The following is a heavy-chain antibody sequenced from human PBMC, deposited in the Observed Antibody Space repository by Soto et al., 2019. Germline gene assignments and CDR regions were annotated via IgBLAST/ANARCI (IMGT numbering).Heavy chain of an antibody. V-gene: IGHV4-39*07. Sequence: PSETLSLTCTVSGGSISSSSYYWGWIRQPPGKGLEWIGSIYYSGSTYYNPSLKSRVTISVDTSKNQFSLKLSSVTAADTAVFYCARDRVDYGDSLYYWGEGTLVTVSS. CDR2: IYYSGST. CDR1: GGSISSSSYY. D-gene: IGHD4-17*01. J-gene: IGHJ4*02. CDR3: ARDRVDYGDSLYY.